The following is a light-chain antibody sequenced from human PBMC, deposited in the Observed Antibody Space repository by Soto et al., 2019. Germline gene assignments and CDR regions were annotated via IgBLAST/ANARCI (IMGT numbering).Light chain of an antibody. V-gene: IGKV1-6*01. CDR3: LQDYNYPYT. Sequence: AIQVTQSPSSLSTSVGDRVTITCRASQGIRSDVAWYQQKPGKAPKLLIYAASSLQSGVPSRFSGSGSGTDFTLTISSLQPEDFATYYCLQDYNYPYTFGQGTKVDIK. CDR1: QGIRSD. J-gene: IGKJ2*01. CDR2: AAS.